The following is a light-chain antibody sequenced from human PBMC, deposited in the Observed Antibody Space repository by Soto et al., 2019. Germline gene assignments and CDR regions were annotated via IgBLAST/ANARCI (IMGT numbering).Light chain of an antibody. CDR2: EVS. Sequence: QSALTQRPSASGSPGQSVTISCAGTSSDVGGYNYVSWYQQHPGKAPKLMIYEVSKRPSGVPDRFSGSMSGNTASLTVSGLQAEDEADYYCSSYAGSNNLVFGGGTKLTVL. CDR1: SSDVGGYNY. CDR3: SSYAGSNNLV. V-gene: IGLV2-8*01. J-gene: IGLJ2*01.